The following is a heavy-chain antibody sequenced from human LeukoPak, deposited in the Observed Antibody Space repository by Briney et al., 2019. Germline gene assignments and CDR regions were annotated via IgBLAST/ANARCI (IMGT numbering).Heavy chain of an antibody. CDR1: GGSISSYY. V-gene: IGHV4-59*01. D-gene: IGHD5-18*01. CDR2: IYYSGST. Sequence: SETLSLTCTVSGGSISSYYWSWIRQPPGKGLEWIGYIYYSGSTNYNPSLKSRVTISVDTSKNQFSLKLSSVTAADTAVYYCARTSRHSGYSYGGVFDYWGQGTLVTVSS. J-gene: IGHJ4*02. CDR3: ARTSRHSGYSYGGVFDY.